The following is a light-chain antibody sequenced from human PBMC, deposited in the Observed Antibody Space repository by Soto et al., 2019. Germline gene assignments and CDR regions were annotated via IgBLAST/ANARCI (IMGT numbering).Light chain of an antibody. CDR2: WAS. Sequence: DIVMTQSPDSLAVSLGERATINCKSSQSVLYSSNNKNYLAWYQQKPGQPPELLIYWASTRESGVPDRFSGSGSGTDFTLTISSLQAEDVAVYDCQQYFSPPPTFGQGTKVEI. CDR1: QSVLYSSNNKNY. V-gene: IGKV4-1*01. J-gene: IGKJ1*01. CDR3: QQYFSPPPT.